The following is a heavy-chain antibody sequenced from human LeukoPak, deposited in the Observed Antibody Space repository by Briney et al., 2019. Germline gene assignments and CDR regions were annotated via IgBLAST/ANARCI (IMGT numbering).Heavy chain of an antibody. J-gene: IGHJ3*02. CDR3: ARDTYVLLWFGELSSAFDI. V-gene: IGHV1-69*05. CDR2: IIPIFGTA. D-gene: IGHD3-10*01. CDR1: GGTFSSYA. Sequence: SVEVSCKASGGTFSSYAISWVRQAPGQGLEWMGRIIPIFGTANYAQKFQGRVTITTDESTSTAYMELSSLRSEDTAVYYCARDTYVLLWFGELSSAFDIWGQGTMVTVSS.